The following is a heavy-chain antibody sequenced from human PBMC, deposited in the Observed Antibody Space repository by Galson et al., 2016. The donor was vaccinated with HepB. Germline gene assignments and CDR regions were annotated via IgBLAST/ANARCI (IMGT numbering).Heavy chain of an antibody. CDR1: GESFSGFY. CDR3: ARGRGLRLLDY. D-gene: IGHD3-16*01. J-gene: IGHJ4*02. V-gene: IGHV4-34*01. CDR2: VTHPGTS. Sequence: SETLSLTCAAHGESFSGFYWTWIRQPPGKGLEWIGEVTHPGTSNFKPSLKSRVTISVDTSKNQFSLNLKSVTAADTAFYFCARGRGLRLLDYWGQGTLVTVSS.